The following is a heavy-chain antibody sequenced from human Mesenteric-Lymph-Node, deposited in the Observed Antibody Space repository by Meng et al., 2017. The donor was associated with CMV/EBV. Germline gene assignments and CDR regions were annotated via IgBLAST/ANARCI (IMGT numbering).Heavy chain of an antibody. CDR1: YTFTSYG. CDR2: ISAYNGNT. D-gene: IGHD2-2*01. J-gene: IGHJ5*02. V-gene: IGHV1-18*04. Sequence: YTFTSYGISWVRQAPGQGLEWMGWISAYNGNTNYAQKLQGRVTMTTDTSTSTAYVELRSLRSDDTAVYYCARDWVVPAATNMATFDPWGQGTLVTVSS. CDR3: ARDWVVPAATNMATFDP.